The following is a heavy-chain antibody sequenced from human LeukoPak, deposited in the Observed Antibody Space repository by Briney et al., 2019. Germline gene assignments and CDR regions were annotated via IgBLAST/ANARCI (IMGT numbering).Heavy chain of an antibody. Sequence: SETLSLTCTVSGGSISHYYWIWIRQPPGKGLEWIGYIYYSGSNNYNPSLKSRVTISVDTSKNQFSLKLSSVTAADTAVYYCARAGFRGELWRWFDPWGQGTLVTVSS. V-gene: IGHV4-59*01. CDR2: IYYSGSN. J-gene: IGHJ5*02. CDR1: GGSISHYY. D-gene: IGHD3-16*01. CDR3: ARAGFRGELWRWFDP.